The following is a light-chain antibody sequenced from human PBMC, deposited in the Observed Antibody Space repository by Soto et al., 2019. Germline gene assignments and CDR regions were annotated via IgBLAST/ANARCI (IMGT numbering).Light chain of an antibody. CDR2: SNN. CDR3: AAWDDSLSGYV. V-gene: IGLV1-47*02. CDR1: SSNIGSNY. Sequence: QSSIPDPPSGSWTPREMVTISCSVSSSNIGSNYVYWHQQRPGTAPKVLIYSNNQRPSGVPDRFSGSKSGTSASLAISGLRSEDEADYYCAAWDDSLSGYVFGTGTKVTVL. J-gene: IGLJ1*01.